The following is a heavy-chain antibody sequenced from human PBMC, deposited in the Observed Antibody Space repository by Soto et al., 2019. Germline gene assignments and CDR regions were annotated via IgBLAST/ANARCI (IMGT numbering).Heavy chain of an antibody. CDR3: TIGSWSGEVFDI. V-gene: IGHV1-69*02. Sequence: QVQLVQSGAEVKKPGSSVKVSCKDSGGTFSTYSMFWVRQAPGQGLEWMGRIIPMLGIRNYAQTFQDRVTITEDKSTATAHMELSSLRSEDTALYYCTIGSWSGEVFDIWGQGTMVTVSS. CDR2: IIPMLGIR. J-gene: IGHJ3*02. CDR1: GGTFSTYS. D-gene: IGHD2-21*01.